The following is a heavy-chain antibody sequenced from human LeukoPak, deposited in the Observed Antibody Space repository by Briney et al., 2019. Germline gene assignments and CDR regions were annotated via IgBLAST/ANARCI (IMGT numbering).Heavy chain of an antibody. V-gene: IGHV3-23*01. D-gene: IGHD1-26*01. CDR1: GFTFSNFL. CDR3: AKKGATTGDFDY. CDR2: ISGSGGDT. Sequence: GGSLRLSCAASGFTFSNFLMTWVRQAPGKGTEWVSAISGSGGDTYYADSVKGRFTISRDNSKNTLYLQMNSLRAEDTAVYYCAKKGATTGDFDYWGQGTLVTVSS. J-gene: IGHJ4*02.